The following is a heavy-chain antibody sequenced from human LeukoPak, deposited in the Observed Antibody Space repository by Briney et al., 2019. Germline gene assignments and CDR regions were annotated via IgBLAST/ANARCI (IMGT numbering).Heavy chain of an antibody. Sequence: SETLSLTCTVSGGSISNYYWSWIRQPPGKGLEWIGYIYSSGHTNYNPSLKSRVTISVDTSKNQFSLNLRSVTAADTAVYYCAKGISGITYFDYWGQGALVTVSS. CDR2: IYSSGHT. CDR3: AKGISGITYFDY. D-gene: IGHD1-20*01. J-gene: IGHJ4*02. CDR1: GGSISNYY. V-gene: IGHV4-59*08.